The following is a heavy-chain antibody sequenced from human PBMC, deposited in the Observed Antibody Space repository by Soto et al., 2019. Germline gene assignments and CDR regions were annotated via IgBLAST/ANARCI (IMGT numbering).Heavy chain of an antibody. V-gene: IGHV3-23*01. CDR1: GFTFSNSG. J-gene: IGHJ4*02. D-gene: IGHD6-19*01. CDR3: AKDNGWLSHF. Sequence: EVQLLESGGGLVQPGGSLRLSCATSGFTFSNSGMSWDRQAPGKGLEWVSGFSRSDGATYYADSVKGRFTISRDTSKNTLYLQMNTLRDEDTAIYYCAKDNGWLSHFRGQGTLVTVSS. CDR2: FSRSDGAT.